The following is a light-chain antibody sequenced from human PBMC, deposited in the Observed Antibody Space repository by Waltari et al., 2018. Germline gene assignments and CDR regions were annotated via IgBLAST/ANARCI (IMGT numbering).Light chain of an antibody. CDR1: QSVSSSA. V-gene: IGKV3-20*01. CDR2: GAS. Sequence: IVLTQSPGTLSLSPGERATLSCRASQSVSSSALAWYQQKPGQAPRLHIYGASSRATGIPDRFSGSGSGTDFTLTISRLEPEDFAVYYCQQYGSSPQTFGQGTKVEIK. CDR3: QQYGSSPQT. J-gene: IGKJ1*01.